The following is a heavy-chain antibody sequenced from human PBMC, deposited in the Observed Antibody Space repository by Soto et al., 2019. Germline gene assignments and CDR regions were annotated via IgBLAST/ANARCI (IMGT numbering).Heavy chain of an antibody. CDR1: GYTFTSYG. J-gene: IGHJ6*02. V-gene: IGHV1-18*01. CDR2: ISAYNGNT. CDR3: ARDQVVGVRGVIKYYYGMDV. D-gene: IGHD3-10*01. Sequence: ASVKVSCKASGYTFTSYGISWVRQAPGQGLEWMGWISAYNGNTNYAQKLQGRVTMTTDTSTSTAYMELRSLRSDDTAVYYCARDQVVGVRGVIKYYYGMDVWGQGTRSPSP.